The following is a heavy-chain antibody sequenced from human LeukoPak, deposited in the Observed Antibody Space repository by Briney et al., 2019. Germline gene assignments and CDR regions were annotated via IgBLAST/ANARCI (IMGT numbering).Heavy chain of an antibody. CDR3: ARGGEKGGSGSYSTYYYYYYMDV. CDR2: INPNSGGS. Sequence: ASVKVSCKASGYTFTGYYMHWVRQAPGQGLDWMGWINPNSGGSNYAQKFQGRVTMTRDTSISTAYMELSRLRSDDTAVYYCARGGEKGGSGSYSTYYYYYYMDVWGKGTTVTVSS. CDR1: GYTFTGYY. V-gene: IGHV1-2*02. D-gene: IGHD3-10*01. J-gene: IGHJ6*03.